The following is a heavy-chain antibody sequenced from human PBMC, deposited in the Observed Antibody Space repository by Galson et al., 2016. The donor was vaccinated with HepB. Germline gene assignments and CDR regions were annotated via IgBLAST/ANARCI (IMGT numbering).Heavy chain of an antibody. CDR1: GGSISSYY. CDR3: ARDRDSSSYYSLDY. D-gene: IGHD3-22*01. CDR2: IYYGGRT. J-gene: IGHJ4*02. Sequence: SETLSLTCIVSGGSISSYYWSWIRQPPGKGLEWIGYIYYGGRTNYNPSLKSRVSISVDTSKNQFYLNLRSVTAADTAVYYCARDRDSSSYYSLDYWGQGTLVTVSS. V-gene: IGHV4-59*01.